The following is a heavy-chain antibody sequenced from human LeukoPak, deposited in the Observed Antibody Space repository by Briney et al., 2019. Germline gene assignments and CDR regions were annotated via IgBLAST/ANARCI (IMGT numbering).Heavy chain of an antibody. CDR2: IYYSGTA. Sequence: SSETLSLTCTVSGGSISSSSYYWGWIRHPQGKGLEWIGSIYYSGTAYYNPSLKSRVTISVGTSKKQFSLKLSSVTAADTAVYYCARDTIGIGLRLGEYTDYWGQGILVTVSS. J-gene: IGHJ4*02. CDR3: ARDTIGIGLRLGEYTDY. CDR1: GGSISSSSYY. D-gene: IGHD3-16*01. V-gene: IGHV4-39*07.